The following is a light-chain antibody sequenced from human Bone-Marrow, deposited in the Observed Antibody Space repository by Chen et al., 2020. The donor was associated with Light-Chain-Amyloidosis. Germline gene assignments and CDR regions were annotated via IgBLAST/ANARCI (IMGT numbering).Light chain of an antibody. J-gene: IGLJ1*01. V-gene: IGLV2-14*01. Sequence: QSALTQPASVSGSPGQSITISCTGTSSDVGGDNHVSWYQQHPAHAPKLMIYEVTNRPSWVPDRFSGSKSDNTASLTISGLQTEDEADYLCSSYTSTNTLVCGSGTRVTV. CDR3: SSYTSTNTLV. CDR1: SSDVGGDNH. CDR2: EVT.